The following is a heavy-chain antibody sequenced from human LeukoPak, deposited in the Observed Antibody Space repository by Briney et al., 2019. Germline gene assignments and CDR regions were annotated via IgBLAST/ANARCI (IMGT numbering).Heavy chain of an antibody. CDR2: INHSGST. D-gene: IGHD3-9*01. Sequence: SETLSLTCAVYGGSFSGYYWSWIRQPPGKGLEWIGEINHSGSTNYNPSLKSRVTISLDTSKNHFSLKLSSVTAADTAVYYCARTSGDWLSWAWIGVDVWGKGTTVTVSS. CDR3: ARTSGDWLSWAWIGVDV. J-gene: IGHJ6*04. V-gene: IGHV4-34*01. CDR1: GGSFSGYY.